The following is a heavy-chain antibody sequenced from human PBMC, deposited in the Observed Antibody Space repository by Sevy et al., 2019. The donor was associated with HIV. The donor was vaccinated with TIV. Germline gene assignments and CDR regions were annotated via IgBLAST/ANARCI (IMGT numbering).Heavy chain of an antibody. CDR1: GFTFSPYS. D-gene: IGHD3-22*01. J-gene: IGHJ4*02. Sequence: GGSLRLSCAASGFTFSPYSMNWIRQAPGKGLEWLSYISGTGNTIYYAGSVKGRFNISRDNAKNSLYLQMNSLRAEDTAVYYCARVPLYSDSHINDYWGQGTLVTVSS. CDR3: ARVPLYSDSHINDY. CDR2: ISGTGNTI. V-gene: IGHV3-48*04.